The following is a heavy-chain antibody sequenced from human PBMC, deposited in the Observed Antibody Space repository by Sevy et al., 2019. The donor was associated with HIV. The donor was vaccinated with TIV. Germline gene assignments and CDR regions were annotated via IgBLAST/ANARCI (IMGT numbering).Heavy chain of an antibody. Sequence: SETLSPTCTVSGGSVSSDYWSWIRQPAGKGLEWIGRIYPSGRTNYNPSLKSRVTMSVDTSKNQFSLKMSSVTAADTAAYFCARDYYGDYGWVVDYWGQGTLVTVSS. J-gene: IGHJ4*02. V-gene: IGHV4-4*07. CDR1: GGSVSSDY. D-gene: IGHD4-17*01. CDR2: IYPSGRT. CDR3: ARDYYGDYGWVVDY.